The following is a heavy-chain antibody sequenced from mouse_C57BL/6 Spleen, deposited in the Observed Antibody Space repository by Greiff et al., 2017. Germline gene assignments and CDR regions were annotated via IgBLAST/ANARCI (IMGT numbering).Heavy chain of an antibody. CDR3: ARADYGNYYFDY. Sequence: EVQLVESGPGMVKPSQSLSLTCTVTGYSITSGYDWHWIRHFPGNKLEWMGYISYSGSTNYNPSLKSRISITHDTSKNHFFLKLNSVTTEDTATYYCARADYGNYYFDYWGQGTTLTVSS. CDR1: GYSITSGYD. J-gene: IGHJ2*01. D-gene: IGHD2-1*01. V-gene: IGHV3-1*01. CDR2: ISYSGST.